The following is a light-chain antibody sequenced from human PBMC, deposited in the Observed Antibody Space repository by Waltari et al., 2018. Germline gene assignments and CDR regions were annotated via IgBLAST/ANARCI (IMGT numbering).Light chain of an antibody. CDR1: SSAVGGYDF. CDR2: DVN. J-gene: IGLJ3*02. V-gene: IGLV2-11*01. CDR3: CSYAGSYTWV. Sequence: QSALTQPRSVSGSPGQSVTISCTGTSSAVGGYDFVPWYQQHPGKAPKVMISDVNKRPSGVPDRFSGSKSGNTASLTISGLQAEDEADYYCCSYAGSYTWVLGGGTQLTVL.